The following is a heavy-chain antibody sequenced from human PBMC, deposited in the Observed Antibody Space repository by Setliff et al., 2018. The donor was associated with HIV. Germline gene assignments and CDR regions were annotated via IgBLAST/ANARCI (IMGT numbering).Heavy chain of an antibody. Sequence: GGSLRLSCAAFGFTFSSYGMSWVRQAPGKGLEWVSTISGRDGRTYHADSVKGRFTISRDSSKNTLYLQMNSLRAEDTAVYYCAKDVYVAKYYYGSSGYSGSYYFDYWGQGTLVTVSS. V-gene: IGHV3-23*01. CDR3: AKDVYVAKYYYGSSGYSGSYYFDY. J-gene: IGHJ4*02. CDR2: ISGRDGRT. D-gene: IGHD3-22*01. CDR1: GFTFSSYG.